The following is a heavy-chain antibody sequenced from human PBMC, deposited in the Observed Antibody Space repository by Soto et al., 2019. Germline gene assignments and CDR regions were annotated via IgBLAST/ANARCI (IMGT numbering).Heavy chain of an antibody. Sequence: QVQLVQSGAEVKKPGSSVTVSCKASGGTFSSYAISWVRQAPGQGLEWMGGIIPICGTANYAQKFQGRVTITADESTSTAYMELSSLRSEDTAVYYGASQQLGPSYYYGMDVWGQGTTVTVSS. J-gene: IGHJ6*02. CDR3: ASQQLGPSYYYGMDV. V-gene: IGHV1-69*12. CDR1: GGTFSSYA. D-gene: IGHD6-6*01. CDR2: IIPICGTA.